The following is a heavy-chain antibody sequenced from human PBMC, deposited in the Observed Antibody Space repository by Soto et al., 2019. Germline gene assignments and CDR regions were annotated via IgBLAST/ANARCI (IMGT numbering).Heavy chain of an antibody. CDR3: ARVPGVVVSADDAFDI. D-gene: IGHD2-21*02. CDR2: IYHSGSA. CDR1: GGSVSSNNW. V-gene: IGHV4-4*02. J-gene: IGHJ3*02. Sequence: QVQLQESGPGLVKPSGTLSLTCAVSGGSVSSNNWWSWVRQSPGKGLEWMGEIYHSGSAHYNPSLQRRASISLDKSKTLFSLRLTSVTAADTAVSYCARVPGVVVSADDAFDIWGPGTRVIVSS.